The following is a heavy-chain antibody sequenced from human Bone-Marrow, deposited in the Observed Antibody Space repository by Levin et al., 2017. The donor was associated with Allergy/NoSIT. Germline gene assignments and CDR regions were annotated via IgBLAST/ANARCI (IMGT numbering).Heavy chain of an antibody. CDR3: ARGSDYGEYFDL. V-gene: IGHV4-59*01. D-gene: IGHD4-17*01. CDR2: VFYSGIT. Sequence: SQTLSLTCTVSAGSITNDFWTWIRQPPGKGLEWVGSVFYSGITNYNPSLKTRLTMSVDPSKNQFSLRLTSVTAADTAVYYCARGSDYGEYFDLWGRGTLVTVSS. CDR1: AGSITNDF. J-gene: IGHJ2*01.